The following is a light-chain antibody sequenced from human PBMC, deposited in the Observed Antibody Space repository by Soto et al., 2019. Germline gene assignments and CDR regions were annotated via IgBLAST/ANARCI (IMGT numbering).Light chain of an antibody. CDR3: QQRTNWPLT. Sequence: EIVLTQSPATLSLSPGERATLSCRASQSVNNYLGWYQQTPGQAPRLLTYDVSNRATDIPGRFSGSGSGTDFTLTISSLEPEDFAVYYCQQRTNWPLTFGGGTKVDIK. CDR2: DVS. J-gene: IGKJ4*01. V-gene: IGKV3-11*01. CDR1: QSVNNY.